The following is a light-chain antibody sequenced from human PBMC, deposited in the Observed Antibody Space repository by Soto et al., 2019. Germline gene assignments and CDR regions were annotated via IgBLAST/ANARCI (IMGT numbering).Light chain of an antibody. CDR1: QNIFTY. J-gene: IGKJ2*01. CDR3: QQSYNTPPYT. V-gene: IGKV1-39*01. Sequence: DIQMTQSPSSLSASVGDRVTITCRASQNIFTYLNWYQLKPGAAPKLLIYGASNFQRGVPSRFRGSGSGTDFTLTITSVQPEDFAIYYCQQSYNTPPYTFGQGTKLEI. CDR2: GAS.